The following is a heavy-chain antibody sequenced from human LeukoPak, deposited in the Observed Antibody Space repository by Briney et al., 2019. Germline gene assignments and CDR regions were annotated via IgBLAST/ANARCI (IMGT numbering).Heavy chain of an antibody. CDR1: GFTFSRYS. J-gene: IGHJ3*02. CDR3: ARDRIIYGDYGDAFDI. Sequence: GGSLRLSCAASGFTFSRYSVNWVRQAPGRGLEWVSSSSSSSSYIYYADSLKGRFTISRDNAKNSLYLQMNSLRAEDTAVYFCARDRIIYGDYGDAFDIWGQGTMVTVSS. D-gene: IGHD4-17*01. CDR2: SSSSSSYI. V-gene: IGHV3-21*01.